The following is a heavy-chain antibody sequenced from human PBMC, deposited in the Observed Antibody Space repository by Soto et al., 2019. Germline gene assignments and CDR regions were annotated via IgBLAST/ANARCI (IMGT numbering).Heavy chain of an antibody. D-gene: IGHD1-7*01. Sequence: GSGPTLVNPTETLTLTCTVSGFSLSNARMGVSWIRQPPGKALEWLAHIFSNDEKSYSTSLKSRLTISKDTSKSQVVLTMTNMDPVDTATYYCARLVTGTSYYFDYWGQGTLVTVSS. CDR2: IFSNDEK. CDR3: ARLVTGTSYYFDY. CDR1: GFSLSNARMG. V-gene: IGHV2-26*01. J-gene: IGHJ4*02.